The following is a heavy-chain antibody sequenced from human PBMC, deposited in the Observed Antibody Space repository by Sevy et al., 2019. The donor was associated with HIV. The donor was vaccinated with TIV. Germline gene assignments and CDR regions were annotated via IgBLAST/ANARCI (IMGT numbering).Heavy chain of an antibody. Sequence: GGSLRLSCAASGFTFDDYAMHWVRQAPGKGLEWVSGISWKSGSIGYADSVKGSCTISTDNANNSLYLQRNSLRADDTGLCYCVKEVEGGIAAVGTGGFDPWGQGTLVTVSS. CDR1: GFTFDDYA. D-gene: IGHD6-13*01. CDR3: VKEVEGGIAAVGTGGFDP. V-gene: IGHV3-9*01. J-gene: IGHJ5*02. CDR2: ISWKSGSI.